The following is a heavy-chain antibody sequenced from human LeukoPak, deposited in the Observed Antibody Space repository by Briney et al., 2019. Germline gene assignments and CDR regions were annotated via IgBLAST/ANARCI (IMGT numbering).Heavy chain of an antibody. D-gene: IGHD2-2*01. CDR3: ARDGTAGTSLYNWFDP. V-gene: IGHV1-69*13. CDR2: IIPIFGTA. Sequence: ASVKVSCKASVCTFSSYAISWVRQAPGQGLEWMGGIIPIFGTANYAQKFQGRVTITADESTSTAYMELSSLRSEDTAVYYCARDGTAGTSLYNWFDPWGQGTLVTVSS. J-gene: IGHJ5*02. CDR1: VCTFSSYA.